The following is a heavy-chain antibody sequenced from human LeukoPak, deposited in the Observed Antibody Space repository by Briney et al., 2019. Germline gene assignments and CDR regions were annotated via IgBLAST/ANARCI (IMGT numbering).Heavy chain of an antibody. D-gene: IGHD1-14*01. V-gene: IGHV3-21*01. Sequence: GGSLRLSCAASRFTFSSYTMNWVRQAPGKGLEWVSSISSTSSYIYYADSVKGRFSISRDNAKNSLYLQMSSLRAEDTAVYYCARDYAGGDYWGQGTLVTVSS. CDR3: ARDYAGGDY. CDR2: ISSTSSYI. J-gene: IGHJ4*02. CDR1: RFTFSSYT.